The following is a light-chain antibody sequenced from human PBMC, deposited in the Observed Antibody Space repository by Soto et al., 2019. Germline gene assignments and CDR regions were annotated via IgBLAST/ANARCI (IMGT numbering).Light chain of an antibody. V-gene: IGLV2-14*03. CDR2: DVS. Sequence: QSVLTQPASVSGSPGQSITISCTGTSSDVGGYNYVSWYQQHPGKAPKLMIYDVSDRPSGVSNHFSGSKSGNTASLTISGLQAEDEADYYCSSCTSSSTHYVFGTGTKVTVL. J-gene: IGLJ1*01. CDR1: SSDVGGYNY. CDR3: SSCTSSSTHYV.